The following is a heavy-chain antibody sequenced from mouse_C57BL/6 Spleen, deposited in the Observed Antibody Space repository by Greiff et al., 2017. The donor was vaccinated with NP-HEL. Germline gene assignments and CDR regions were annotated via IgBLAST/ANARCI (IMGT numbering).Heavy chain of an antibody. CDR3: ARDRGLRRGGFAY. CDR2: ISDGGSYT. J-gene: IGHJ3*01. V-gene: IGHV5-4*01. Sequence: EVHLVESGGGLVKPGGSLKLSCAASGFTFSSYAMSWVRQTPEKRLEWVATISDGGSYTYYPDNVKGRFTISRDNAKNNLYLQMSHLKSEDTAMYYCARDRGLRRGGFAYWGQGTLVTVSA. D-gene: IGHD2-4*01. CDR1: GFTFSSYA.